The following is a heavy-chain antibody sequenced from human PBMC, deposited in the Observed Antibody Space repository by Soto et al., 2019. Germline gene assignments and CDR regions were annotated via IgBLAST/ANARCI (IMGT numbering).Heavy chain of an antibody. V-gene: IGHV3-23*01. Sequence: GGSLRLSCAASGFTFSSYAMSWVRQAPGKGLEWVSAISGSGGSTYYADSVKGRFTISRDNSKNTLYLQMNSLRAEDTAVYYCAKTPRGAQRWFGEPFDYWGQGTLVTVSS. CDR1: GFTFSSYA. D-gene: IGHD3-10*01. CDR2: ISGSGGST. CDR3: AKTPRGAQRWFGEPFDY. J-gene: IGHJ4*02.